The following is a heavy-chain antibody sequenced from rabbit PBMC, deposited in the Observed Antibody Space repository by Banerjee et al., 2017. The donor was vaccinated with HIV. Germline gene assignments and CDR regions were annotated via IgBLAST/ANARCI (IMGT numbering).Heavy chain of an antibody. CDR1: GFSFSSSDY. D-gene: IGHD4-1*01. CDR3: AREYPIMAGAWDF. J-gene: IGHJ3*01. CDR2: IFTGTNGGT. Sequence: EQLEESGGGLVKPGASLTLTCKASGFSFSSSDYICWVRQAPGKGLEWIACIFTGTNGGTYYASWAKGRFTISKTSSTTVTLKITRLTAADTATYFCAREYPIMAGAWDFRGQGTLVTVS. V-gene: IGHV1S45*01.